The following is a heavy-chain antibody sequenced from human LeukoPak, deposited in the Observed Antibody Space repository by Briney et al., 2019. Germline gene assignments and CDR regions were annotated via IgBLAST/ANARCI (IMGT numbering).Heavy chain of an antibody. D-gene: IGHD3-10*01. CDR1: GFTFSDYY. CDR2: ISSSGSTI. J-gene: IGHJ6*02. CDR3: AISSFGKYYYGMDV. Sequence: PGGSLRLSCAASGFTFSDYYMCWIRQAPGKGLEWVSYISSSGSTIYYADSVKGRFTISRDNAKNSLYLQMNSLRAEDTAVYYCAISSFGKYYYGMDVWGQGTTVTVSS. V-gene: IGHV3-11*01.